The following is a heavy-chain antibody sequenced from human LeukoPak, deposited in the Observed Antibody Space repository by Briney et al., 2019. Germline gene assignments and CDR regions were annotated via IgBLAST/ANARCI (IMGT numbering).Heavy chain of an antibody. CDR2: IYYSGST. D-gene: IGHD7-27*01. V-gene: IGHV4-59*08. J-gene: IGHJ4*02. CDR3: ARHVRSGDTATFDY. Sequence: PSETLSLTCTVSGGSISSYYWSWIRQPPGKGLEWIGYIYYSGSTNYNPSLKSRVTISVDTSKNQFSPKLSSVTAADTAVYYCARHVRSGDTATFDYWGQGTLVTVSS. CDR1: GGSISSYY.